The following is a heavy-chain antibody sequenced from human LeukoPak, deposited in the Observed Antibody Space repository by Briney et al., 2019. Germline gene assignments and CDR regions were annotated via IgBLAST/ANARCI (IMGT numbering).Heavy chain of an antibody. CDR1: GFTFSTYS. J-gene: IGHJ4*02. Sequence: PGGSLRLSCAASGFTFSTYSMNWVRQTPGKGLEWVSFISSSSSTIYYADSAKGRFTISRDNAKNSLYLQMNSLRDEDTAVYYCARNDYNFDYWGQGTLVTVSS. CDR2: ISSSSSTI. V-gene: IGHV3-48*02. CDR3: ARNDYNFDY. D-gene: IGHD3-16*01.